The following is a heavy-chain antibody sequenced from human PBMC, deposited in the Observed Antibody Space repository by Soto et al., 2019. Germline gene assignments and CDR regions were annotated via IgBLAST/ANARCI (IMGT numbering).Heavy chain of an antibody. Sequence: QVQLQESGPGLVKPSQTVSLTCAVSGASMSSGGHSWSWIRQSPGRGLEWIGYIYYTGATYYNPSLKSRVTLSIDRPNNHFSLNFNSLPASDTAVNYCARAPPGPSPRWDVWGQGTTVTVSS. V-gene: IGHV4-30-2*06. CDR2: IYYTGAT. CDR3: ARAPPGPSPRWDV. CDR1: GASMSSGGHS. D-gene: IGHD3-10*01. J-gene: IGHJ6*02.